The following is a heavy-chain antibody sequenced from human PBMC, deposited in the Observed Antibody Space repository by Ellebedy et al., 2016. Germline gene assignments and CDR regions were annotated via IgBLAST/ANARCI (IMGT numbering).Heavy chain of an antibody. J-gene: IGHJ6*03. CDR2: VYHSGST. CDR1: AYSISSGNY. Sequence: SETLSLXXTVSAYSISSGNYWAWIRQPPGKGLEWIGTVYHSGSTFYNPSLKSRVTISVDTSKNQFSLKVTSVTAADTAVYFCARQSTDGPYTRIYYYYFDVWGKGTTVTVSS. CDR3: ARQSTDGPYTRIYYYYFDV. D-gene: IGHD3-16*01. V-gene: IGHV4-38-2*02.